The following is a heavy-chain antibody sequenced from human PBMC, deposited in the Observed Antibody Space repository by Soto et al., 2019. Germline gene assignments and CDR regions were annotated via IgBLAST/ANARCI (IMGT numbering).Heavy chain of an antibody. CDR3: ARGMLNYYYGMDV. D-gene: IGHD2-8*01. CDR2: IWYDGSNK. CDR1: VFTFSGYG. Sequence: GGSLRLSCAASVFTFSGYGMRGFRQAPGKGLEWVAVIWYDGSNKYYADSVKGRFTMTRDTSISTAYMELSRLRSDDTAVYYCARGMLNYYYGMDVWGQGTTVTVSS. J-gene: IGHJ6*02. V-gene: IGHV3-33*01.